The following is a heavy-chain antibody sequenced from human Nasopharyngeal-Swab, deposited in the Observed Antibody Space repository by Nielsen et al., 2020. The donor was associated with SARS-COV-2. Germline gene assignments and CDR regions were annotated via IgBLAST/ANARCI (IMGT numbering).Heavy chain of an antibody. V-gene: IGHV4-34*01. Sequence: WIRQPPGKGLEWIGQINPTGETNYNPSLGSRVSMSLDSSRRQLSLKLSSVTPADTAVYFCARGRDGATSYSNYRMDVWGKGSAVTVSS. CDR3: ARGRDGATSYSNYRMDV. D-gene: IGHD4/OR15-4a*01. J-gene: IGHJ6*04. CDR2: INPTGET.